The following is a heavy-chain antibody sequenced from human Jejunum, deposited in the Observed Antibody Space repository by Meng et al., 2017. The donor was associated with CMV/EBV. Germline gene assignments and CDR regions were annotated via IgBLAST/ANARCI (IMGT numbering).Heavy chain of an antibody. Sequence: QREKSGAEAKKPGASVKASCKASGYAFTGYSLPWLRQAPGQGLEWMGWINPSSGAIFYAQKFQDRVTMSRETSITTVYMDLSSLRSDDTAVYFCSRGGGGDGTYLLDYWGQGTLVTVSS. CDR3: SRGGGGDGTYLLDY. V-gene: IGHV1-2*02. CDR2: INPSSGAI. J-gene: IGHJ4*02. CDR1: GYAFTGYS. D-gene: IGHD2-21*01.